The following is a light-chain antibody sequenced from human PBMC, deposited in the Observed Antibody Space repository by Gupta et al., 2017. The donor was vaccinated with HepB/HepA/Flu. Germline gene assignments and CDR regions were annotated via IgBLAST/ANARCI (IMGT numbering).Light chain of an antibody. CDR1: SSNIGNDN. CDR3: VGWDDSLSGYV. CDR2: NDN. Sequence: QAVLTQPPSAAGGPGERVTISCSGSSSNIGNDNAYWYQQLPGTAPKLLIYNDNQRPSGVPDRFSGSKSGTTASLAISGLRSEDEADYYCVGWDDSLSGYVFGAGTKVTVL. V-gene: IGLV1-47*02. J-gene: IGLJ1*01.